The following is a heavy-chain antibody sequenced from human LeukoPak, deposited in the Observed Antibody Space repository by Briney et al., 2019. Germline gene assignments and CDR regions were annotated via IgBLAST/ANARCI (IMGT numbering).Heavy chain of an antibody. CDR3: ARPSRTGSGWDAFDI. CDR1: GGSISNYY. V-gene: IGHV4-59*08. Sequence: SETLSLTCTVSGGSISNYYWSWIRQPPGKELEWIGYIYYSGSTNYNPSLMGRVTISVDTSKNQFSLNLSSVTAADTAMYYCARPSRTGSGWDAFDIWGQGTMVTVSS. J-gene: IGHJ3*02. CDR2: IYYSGST. D-gene: IGHD3-22*01.